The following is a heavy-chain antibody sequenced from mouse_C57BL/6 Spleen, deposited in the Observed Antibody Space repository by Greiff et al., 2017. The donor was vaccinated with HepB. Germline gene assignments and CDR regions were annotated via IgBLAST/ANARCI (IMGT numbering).Heavy chain of an antibody. Sequence: QVQLQQSGAELVRPGASVTLSCKASGYTFTDYDMHWVKQTPVHGLEWIGAIDPETGGTAYNQKFKGKAILTADKSSSTAYMELRSLTSEDSAVYYCTRRRGNYAMDYWGQGTSVTVSS. CDR3: TRRRGNYAMDY. D-gene: IGHD2-14*01. CDR2: IDPETGGT. CDR1: GYTFTDYD. J-gene: IGHJ4*01. V-gene: IGHV1-15*01.